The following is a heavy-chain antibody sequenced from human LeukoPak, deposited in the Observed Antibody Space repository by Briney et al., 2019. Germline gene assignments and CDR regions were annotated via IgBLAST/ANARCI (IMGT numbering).Heavy chain of an antibody. J-gene: IGHJ4*02. D-gene: IGHD6-19*01. CDR2: IGQDGSEN. V-gene: IGHV3-7*01. CDR3: ATGGGWYFDY. CDR1: GFTFSNYW. Sequence: GGSLRLSCAASGFTFSNYWMNWVRQAPGKGLEWVASIGQDGSENYYGDSVKGRFTISRDNAKNSLYLQMNSLRVEDTAVYYCATGGGWYFDYWGQGALITASS.